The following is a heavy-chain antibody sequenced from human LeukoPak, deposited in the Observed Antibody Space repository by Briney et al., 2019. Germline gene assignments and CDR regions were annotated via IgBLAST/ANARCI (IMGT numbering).Heavy chain of an antibody. CDR2: ISSSGGNI. Sequence: PGGSLRLSCAASGFSFSDYYMSWIRQAPGKGLEWVSYISSSGGNIYYADSVKGRFTISRDNAKNSLYLQMNSLRAEDTAVYYCARADGYNPIYYGMDVWGQGTTVTVSS. V-gene: IGHV3-11*01. D-gene: IGHD5-24*01. J-gene: IGHJ6*02. CDR3: ARADGYNPIYYGMDV. CDR1: GFSFSDYY.